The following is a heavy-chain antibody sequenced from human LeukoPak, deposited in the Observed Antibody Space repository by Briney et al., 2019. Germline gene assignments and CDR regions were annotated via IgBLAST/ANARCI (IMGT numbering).Heavy chain of an antibody. V-gene: IGHV3-30*18. CDR1: GFTFSSYG. D-gene: IGHD3-10*02. J-gene: IGHJ6*04. CDR2: ISYDGSNI. CDR3: AELGITMIGGV. Sequence: AGGSLRLSCAASGFTFSSYGMHWVRQAPGKGLEWVAVISYDGSNIYYADSVKGRFTISRDNSKNALYLQMNSLRAEDTAVYYCAELGITMIGGVWGKGTTVTISS.